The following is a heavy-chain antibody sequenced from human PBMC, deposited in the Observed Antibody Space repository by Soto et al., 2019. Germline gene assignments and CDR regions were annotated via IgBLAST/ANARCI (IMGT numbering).Heavy chain of an antibody. Sequence: GESLKISCKASGYSFTTYWIGWVRQMPGKGLEWMGIIYPGDSDTKYSPSLQGQVSISADMSISTAYLQWTSLKASDTAMYYCSRSRRGAYSSGWYSPSGYYNYGIDVWGQGTKVTVSS. V-gene: IGHV5-51*01. CDR1: GYSFTTYW. J-gene: IGHJ6*02. CDR2: IYPGDSDT. D-gene: IGHD6-19*01. CDR3: SRSRRGAYSSGWYSPSGYYNYGIDV.